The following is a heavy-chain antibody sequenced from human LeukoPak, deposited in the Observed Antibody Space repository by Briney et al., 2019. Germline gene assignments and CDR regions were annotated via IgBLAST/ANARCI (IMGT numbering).Heavy chain of an antibody. CDR3: ARHTDYGDYDGDWFDP. D-gene: IGHD4-17*01. CDR2: IYYSGST. Sequence: PSETLSLTCTVSGGSISSSSYYWGWIRQPPGKGLERIGSIYYSGSTYYNPSLKSRVTISVDTSKNQFSLKLSSVTAADTAVYYCARHTDYGDYDGDWFDPWGQGTLITVSS. CDR1: GGSISSSSYY. J-gene: IGHJ5*02. V-gene: IGHV4-39*01.